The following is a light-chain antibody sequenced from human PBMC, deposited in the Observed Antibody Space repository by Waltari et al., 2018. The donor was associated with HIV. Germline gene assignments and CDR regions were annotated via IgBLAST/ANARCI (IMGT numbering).Light chain of an antibody. CDR3: QSADSSSTGVI. J-gene: IGLJ2*01. Sequence: SYELTQPPSVSVSPGQTARVTCTRAALPLQYAYWYQPKPGQAPRLGIYNDSGRPSGFPERFSGSSSGTTVTLTISGVQAEDEADYYCQSADSSSTGVIFGRGTKLTVL. CDR2: NDS. CDR1: ALPLQY. V-gene: IGLV3-25*03.